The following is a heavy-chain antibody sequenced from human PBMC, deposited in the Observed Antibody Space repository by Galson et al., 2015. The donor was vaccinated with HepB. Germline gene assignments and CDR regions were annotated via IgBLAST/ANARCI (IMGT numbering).Heavy chain of an antibody. V-gene: IGHV1-69*13. J-gene: IGHJ6*02. CDR2: IIPIFGIA. CDR1: GGTFSSYA. Sequence: SVKVSCKASGGTFSSYAISWVRQAPGQGLEWMGGIIPIFGIANYAQKFQGRVTITADESTSTAYMELSSLRSEDTAVYYCARGLRVGATSWEYYYYGMDVWGQGTTVTVSS. CDR3: ARGLRVGATSWEYYYYGMDV. D-gene: IGHD1-26*01.